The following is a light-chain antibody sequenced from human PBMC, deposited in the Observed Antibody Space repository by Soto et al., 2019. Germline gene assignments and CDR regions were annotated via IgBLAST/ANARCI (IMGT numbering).Light chain of an antibody. CDR1: QSVTSSY. J-gene: IGKJ4*01. V-gene: IGKV3D-20*01. CDR2: DAS. Sequence: EILLTQSPGTLSLSRGERATLSCRASQSVTSSYLAWYQQKPGLAPRLLIYDASSRATGIPDRFSGSGSATDFTLTISRLEPEDFAVYYCQQYGSSPTFGGGTKVDIK. CDR3: QQYGSSPT.